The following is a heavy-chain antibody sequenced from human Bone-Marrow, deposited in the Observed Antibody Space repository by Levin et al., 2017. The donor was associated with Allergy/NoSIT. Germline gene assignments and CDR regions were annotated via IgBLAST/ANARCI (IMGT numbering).Heavy chain of an antibody. D-gene: IGHD3-10*01. CDR3: SRGRSGSYFAFDP. CDR2: IYSSGST. J-gene: IGHJ5*02. CDR1: AGSIRSYY. V-gene: IGHV4-59*01. Sequence: SCTVSAGSIRSYYWSWIRQPPGKGLEWIGYIYSSGSTIYNPSLKSRVTILVDTSKNQFSLKLRSVTAADTAVYYCSRGRSGSYFAFDPWGQGILVTVSS.